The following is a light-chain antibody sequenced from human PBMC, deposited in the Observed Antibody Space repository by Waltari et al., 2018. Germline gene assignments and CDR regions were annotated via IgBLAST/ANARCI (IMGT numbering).Light chain of an antibody. CDR1: QSVSRF. J-gene: IGKJ4*01. Sequence: EVVMTQSPATLSVSPGERVPLSCRASQSVSRFVAWYQQKPGPAPRLLISGASTRATGIPARFSGSGSGTEFTLTISSLQSEDFAIYYCQQYNDWPPLTFGGGTKLEIK. CDR3: QQYNDWPPLT. V-gene: IGKV3-15*01. CDR2: GAS.